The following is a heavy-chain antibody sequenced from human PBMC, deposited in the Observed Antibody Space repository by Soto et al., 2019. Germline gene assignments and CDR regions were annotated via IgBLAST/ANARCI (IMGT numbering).Heavy chain of an antibody. CDR2: INAGNGNT. CDR3: ARGVRDSSSWDH. Sequence: QVQLVQSGAEEKKPGASVKVSCKASGYTFTSYAMHWVRQAPGQRLEWMGWINAGNGNTKYSQKFQGRVTITRDTSACTAYMELSSLRSEDTAVYYCARGVRDSSSWDHWGQGTLVTVSS. V-gene: IGHV1-3*05. CDR1: GYTFTSYA. J-gene: IGHJ4*02. D-gene: IGHD6-13*01.